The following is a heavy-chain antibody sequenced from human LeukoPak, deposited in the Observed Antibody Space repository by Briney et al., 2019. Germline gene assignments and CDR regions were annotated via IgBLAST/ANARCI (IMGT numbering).Heavy chain of an antibody. CDR2: ISYDGSNK. V-gene: IGHV3-30-3*01. CDR1: GFTFSSYA. J-gene: IGHJ1*01. D-gene: IGHD6-19*01. CDR3: AKDRWLVQYFQH. Sequence: PGGSLRLSCAASGFTFSSYAMHWVCQAPGKGLEWVAVISYDGSNKYYADSVKGRFTISRDNSKNTLSLQMNSLSAEDTAVYYCAKDRWLVQYFQHWGQGTLVTVSS.